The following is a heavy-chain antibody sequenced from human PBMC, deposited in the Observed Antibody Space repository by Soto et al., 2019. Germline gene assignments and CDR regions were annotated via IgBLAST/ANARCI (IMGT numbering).Heavy chain of an antibody. D-gene: IGHD3-9*01. Sequence: SGQVSCAASGLTFSSYAISWVRQAPVQGLEWMGGLIPIFGTATYAQKFQGRVTITADESTPTTYMDLRSMRSEATAGYYSARSHCDIVTGYGMFAWGQGTTVTVSS. CDR1: GLTFSSYA. CDR3: ARSHCDIVTGYGMFA. CDR2: LIPIFGTA. V-gene: IGHV1-69*01. J-gene: IGHJ6*01.